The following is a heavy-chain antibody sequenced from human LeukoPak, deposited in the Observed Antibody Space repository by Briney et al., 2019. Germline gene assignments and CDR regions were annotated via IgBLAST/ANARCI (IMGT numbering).Heavy chain of an antibody. CDR3: ARDGEGVAGFYY. CDR2: INPNSGDT. J-gene: IGHJ4*02. D-gene: IGHD6-19*01. V-gene: IGHV1-2*02. CDR1: GYTFSGYY. Sequence: ASVMVSCKASGYTFSGYYIHWVRQAPGQGLEWMGWINPNSGDTDHAQKFQGRVAMTWDTSITTTKMELSSLRSDDTAVYYCARDGEGVAGFYYWGQGTLVTVSS.